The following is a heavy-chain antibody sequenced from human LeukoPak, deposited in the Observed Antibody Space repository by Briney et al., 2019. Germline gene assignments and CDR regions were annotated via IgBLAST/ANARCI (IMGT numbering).Heavy chain of an antibody. Sequence: GGSLRLSXTASGFTFGDYAMSWVRQAPGKGLEGVGFIRSKAYGGTTEYAASVEGRFTISRDDSKSIAYLQMNSLKTEDTAVYYCTRAGYSYGFFFDYWGQGTLVTVSS. V-gene: IGHV3-49*04. CDR1: GFTFGDYA. CDR3: TRAGYSYGFFFDY. D-gene: IGHD5-18*01. CDR2: IRSKAYGGTT. J-gene: IGHJ4*02.